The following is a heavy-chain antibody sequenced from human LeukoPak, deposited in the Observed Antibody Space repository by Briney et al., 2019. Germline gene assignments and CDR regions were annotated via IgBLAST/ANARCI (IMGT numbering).Heavy chain of an antibody. D-gene: IGHD4-11*01. Sequence: SQTLSLTCTVSGGSISSGSYYWSWIRQPAGKGLEWIGRIYTSGSTNYNPSLKSRVTISVDTSKNQFSLKLSSVAAADTAVYYCARDKSNHYHYYMYVWGKGTTVTVSS. CDR1: GGSISSGSYY. CDR3: ARDKSNHYHYYMYV. J-gene: IGHJ6*03. V-gene: IGHV4-61*02. CDR2: IYTSGST.